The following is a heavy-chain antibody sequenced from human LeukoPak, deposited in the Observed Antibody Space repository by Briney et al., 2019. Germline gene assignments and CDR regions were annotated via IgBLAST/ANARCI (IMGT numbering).Heavy chain of an antibody. Sequence: ASVKVSCKASGGTFSSYAISWVRQAPGQGLEWMGGIIPIFGTANYAQKFQGRVTITADKSTSTAYMELSSLRSEDTAVYYCARGRTITIFGVVIISAAYYFDYWGQGTLVTVSS. CDR3: ARGRTITIFGVVIISAAYYFDY. D-gene: IGHD3-3*01. CDR2: IIPIFGTA. CDR1: GGTFSSYA. V-gene: IGHV1-69*06. J-gene: IGHJ4*02.